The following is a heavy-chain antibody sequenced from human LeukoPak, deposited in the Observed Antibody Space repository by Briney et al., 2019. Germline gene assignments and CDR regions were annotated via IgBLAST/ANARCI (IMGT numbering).Heavy chain of an antibody. D-gene: IGHD3-9*01. V-gene: IGHV3-15*01. J-gene: IGHJ4*02. CDR2: IKSKTDGGTT. CDR1: GFTFSNAW. Sequence: GGSLRLSCAASGFTFSNAWMSWVRQAPGKGLEWVGRIKSKTDGGTTDYAAPVKGRFTISRDDSKNTLYLRMNSLKTEDTAVYYCTTHTYYDILTGYYVFDYWGQGTLVTVSS. CDR3: TTHTYYDILTGYYVFDY.